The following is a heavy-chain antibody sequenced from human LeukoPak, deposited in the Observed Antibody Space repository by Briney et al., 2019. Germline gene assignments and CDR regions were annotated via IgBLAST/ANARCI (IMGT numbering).Heavy chain of an antibody. Sequence: PGWSLRLSYAASGFTFSSYGMHWVRQAPGKGLEWVAFISHDVNNKYYADSVKGRFTISRDNSKSALYLQMDSLRAEDTAVYYCAKVPVSFYGGSYYFDYWGQGTLVTVSS. CDR2: ISHDVNNK. D-gene: IGHD3-16*01. CDR1: GFTFSSYG. CDR3: AKVPVSFYGGSYYFDY. V-gene: IGHV3-30*18. J-gene: IGHJ4*02.